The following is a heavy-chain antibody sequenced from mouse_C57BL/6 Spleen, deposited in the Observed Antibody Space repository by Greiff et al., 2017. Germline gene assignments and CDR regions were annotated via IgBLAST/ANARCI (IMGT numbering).Heavy chain of an antibody. CDR1: GYTFTSYW. J-gene: IGHJ4*01. V-gene: IGHV1-69*01. D-gene: IGHD2-5*01. CDR2: IDPSDSYT. CDR3: ARSGSKGAMDY. Sequence: QVQLQQPGAELVMPGASVKLSCKASGYTFTSYWMHWVKQRPGQGLEWIGAIDPSDSYTNYNQKIKGKSTLKVDKSSSTAYRQLSSLTSEDSAVYYWARSGSKGAMDYGGQGTSVTVSS.